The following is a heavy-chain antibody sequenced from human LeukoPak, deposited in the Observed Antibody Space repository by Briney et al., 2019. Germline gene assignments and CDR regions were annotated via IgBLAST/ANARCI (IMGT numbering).Heavy chain of an antibody. CDR2: INPNSGGT. D-gene: IGHD1-26*01. J-gene: IGHJ4*02. V-gene: IGHV1-2*02. CDR3: AREGPIVGAAHLVDY. Sequence: ASVKVSCKASGYTFTDYYMHWVRQAPGQGLEWMGWINPNSGGTNYAQKFQGRVTMTRDTSISTAYMELSRLRSDDTAVYYCAREGPIVGAAHLVDYWGQGTLVTVSS. CDR1: GYTFTDYY.